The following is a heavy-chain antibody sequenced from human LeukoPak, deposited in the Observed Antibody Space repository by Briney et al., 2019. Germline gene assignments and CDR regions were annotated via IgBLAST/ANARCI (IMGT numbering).Heavy chain of an antibody. CDR1: GYTFTSYG. Sequence: ASVKVSCKASGYTFTSYGISWVRQAPGQGLEWMGWISAYNGNTNYAQKLQGRVTMTTDTSTSTAYMELRSLRSDDTAVYYCARTLDYYASSGYYYPAFDIWGQGTMVTVSS. CDR3: ARTLDYYASSGYYYPAFDI. J-gene: IGHJ3*02. V-gene: IGHV1-18*01. CDR2: ISAYNGNT. D-gene: IGHD3-22*01.